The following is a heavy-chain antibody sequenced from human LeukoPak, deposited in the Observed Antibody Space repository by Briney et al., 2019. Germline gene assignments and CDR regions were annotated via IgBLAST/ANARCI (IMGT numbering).Heavy chain of an antibody. CDR3: VKGRDGHNLNVDY. D-gene: IGHD5-24*01. J-gene: IGHJ4*02. V-gene: IGHV3-64D*06. CDR1: GFTFSSSA. CDR2: ISSNGGST. Sequence: GGSLRLSCSASGFTFSSSAMHWVRQAPGKGLEYVSAISSNGGSTYYADSVKGRFTISRDNSKNTLYLQMSSLRAEDTAVYYCVKGRDGHNLNVDYWGQGTLDTVSS.